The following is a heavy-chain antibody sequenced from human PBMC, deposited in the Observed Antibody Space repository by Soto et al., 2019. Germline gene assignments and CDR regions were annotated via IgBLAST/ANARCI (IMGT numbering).Heavy chain of an antibody. CDR2: ISGSGGST. V-gene: IGHV3-23*01. D-gene: IGHD6-19*01. J-gene: IGHJ4*02. CDR1: GFTFTSYG. Sequence: EVQLLESGGGLVQSGGSLRLSCVASGFTFTSYGMSWVRQAPGKGLECVSDISGSGGSTYYADSVKGRFTISRDNSKNTLYLQMNSLRAEDTAGYYCAKDTGYSGGWGDHWGQGTLVTVSS. CDR3: AKDTGYSGGWGDH.